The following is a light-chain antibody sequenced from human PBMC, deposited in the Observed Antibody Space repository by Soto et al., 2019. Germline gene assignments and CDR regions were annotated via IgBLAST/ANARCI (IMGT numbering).Light chain of an antibody. CDR1: QSISSW. V-gene: IGKV1-5*01. Sequence: IQMTQSPSTLSASVGDRCTLTCRASQSISSWLAWYEQKPGKAPKLLXYHASSLESGVPSRFRGSGSGTEFTLTISSLQPDDFATYYCQQYNSYSWTFGQGTKVDIK. CDR3: QQYNSYSWT. J-gene: IGKJ1*01. CDR2: HAS.